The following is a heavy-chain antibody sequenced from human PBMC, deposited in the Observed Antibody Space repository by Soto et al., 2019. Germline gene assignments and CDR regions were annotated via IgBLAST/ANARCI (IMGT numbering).Heavy chain of an antibody. Sequence: QVQLVQSGAEVKKPGSSVKVSCKASGGTFSSYTISWVRQAPGQGLEWMGRIIPILGIANYAQKFQGRVTITADKSTSTAYMELSSLRSEDTAVYYCARNLYGVYYFDYWGQGTLVTVSS. CDR1: GGTFSSYT. V-gene: IGHV1-69*02. J-gene: IGHJ4*02. CDR2: IIPILGIA. D-gene: IGHD4-17*01. CDR3: ARNLYGVYYFDY.